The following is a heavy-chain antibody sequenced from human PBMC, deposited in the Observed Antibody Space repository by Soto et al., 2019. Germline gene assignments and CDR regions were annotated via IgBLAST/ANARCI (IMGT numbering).Heavy chain of an antibody. CDR2: INAANGDT. D-gene: IGHD6-13*01. J-gene: IGHJ5*02. CDR1: GYTFTSYG. CDR3: VRRHVSATGIDWFDP. V-gene: IGHV1-3*01. Sequence: RASVKVSCKASGYTFTSYGIHWVRQAPGQRLEWMGWINAANGDTKYSPKFQGRVTITRDTSASIAYMELSSLRSEDTAVYYCVRRHVSATGIDWFDPWGQGTLVTVSS.